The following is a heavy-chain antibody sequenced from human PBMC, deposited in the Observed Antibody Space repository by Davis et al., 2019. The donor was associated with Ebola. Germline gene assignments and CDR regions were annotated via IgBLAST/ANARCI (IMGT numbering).Heavy chain of an antibody. CDR3: ARGHRYGSGDN. CDR1: GGSFSGYY. V-gene: IGHV4-34*01. Sequence: MPSETLSLTCAVYGGSFSGYYWSWIRQPPGKGLEWIGEINHSGSTNYNPSLKSRVTISVDTSKNQFSLKLSSVTAVDTAVYYCARGHRYGSGDNWGQGTLVTVSS. CDR2: INHSGST. J-gene: IGHJ4*02. D-gene: IGHD3-10*01.